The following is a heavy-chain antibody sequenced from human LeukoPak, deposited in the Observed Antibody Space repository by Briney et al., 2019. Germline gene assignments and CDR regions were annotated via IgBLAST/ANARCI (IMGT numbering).Heavy chain of an antibody. CDR2: VGFGGTR. V-gene: IGHV3-23*01. CDR3: AKTQGYYDY. CDR1: GFTFSSYA. J-gene: IGHJ4*02. Sequence: GGSLRLSCAASGFTFSSYAMSWVRQARGKGLEWVSGVGFGGTRYYADSVKGRFTVSRDTATNTLYLQMSGLRAEDTAIFYCAKTQGYYDYWGQGTLVTVSS. D-gene: IGHD3-22*01.